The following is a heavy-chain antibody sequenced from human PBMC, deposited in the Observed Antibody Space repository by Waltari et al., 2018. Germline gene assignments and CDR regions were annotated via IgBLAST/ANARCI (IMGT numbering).Heavy chain of an antibody. J-gene: IGHJ3*02. Sequence: EVQLVESGGGLVQPGGSLRLSCAASGFTFSRYWISWVRQAPGKGLEWVANIKQDGSEKYYVDSVKGRFTISRDNAKNSLYLQMNSLRAEDTAVYYCARFYVSGAFDIWGQGTMVTVSS. CDR3: ARFYVSGAFDI. CDR1: GFTFSRYW. CDR2: IKQDGSEK. V-gene: IGHV3-7*01. D-gene: IGHD3-10*01.